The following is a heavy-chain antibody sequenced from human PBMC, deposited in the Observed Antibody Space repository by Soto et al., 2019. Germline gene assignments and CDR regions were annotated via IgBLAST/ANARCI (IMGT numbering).Heavy chain of an antibody. CDR1: GYTFTSYG. CDR3: GRFVEAAGRGGWFDP. J-gene: IGHJ5*02. V-gene: IGHV1-18*04. CDR2: ISAYNGNT. D-gene: IGHD6-13*01. Sequence: ASVKVSCKASGYTFTSYGISWVRQAPGQGLEWMGWISAYNGNTNYAQKPQGRVPMTTDTSTSTAYMELRRLRSDDTAVYYCGRFVEAAGRGGWFDPWGQGTLVTVSS.